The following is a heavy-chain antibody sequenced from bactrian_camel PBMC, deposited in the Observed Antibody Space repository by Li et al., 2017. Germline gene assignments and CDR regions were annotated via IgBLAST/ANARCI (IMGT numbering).Heavy chain of an antibody. V-gene: IGHV3S54*01. CDR1: GYTDNLKC. Sequence: HVQLVESGGGSAQAGGSLRVVCVVSGYTDNLKCVGWFRQAPGKEREGVASIHTTVGTTYYVDSVKGRFTISRDNAKDTLYLQMNSLKIEDTAVYYCALGSSRQATMTARGKGTQVTVS. CDR2: IHTTVGTT. D-gene: IGHD3*01. J-gene: IGHJ4*01.